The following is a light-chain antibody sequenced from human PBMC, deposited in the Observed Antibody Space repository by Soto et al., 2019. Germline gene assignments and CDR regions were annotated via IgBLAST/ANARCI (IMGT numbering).Light chain of an antibody. CDR2: LNSDGSH. Sequence: QPVLTQSPSASASLGASVKLTCTLSSGHSSYAIVWHQQQPEKGPRFLMKLNSDGSHSKGDGISDRFSGSSSGAERYLTISSLQSEDEADYYCQTWGADSVIFGGGTKLTVL. J-gene: IGLJ2*01. CDR3: QTWGADSVI. V-gene: IGLV4-69*01. CDR1: SGHSSYA.